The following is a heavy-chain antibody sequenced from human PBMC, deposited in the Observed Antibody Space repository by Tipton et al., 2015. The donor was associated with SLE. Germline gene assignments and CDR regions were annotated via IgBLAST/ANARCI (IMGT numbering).Heavy chain of an antibody. V-gene: IGHV4-34*01. CDR1: GGTFSDYY. CDR2: IHHSGIT. D-gene: IGHD3-3*01. J-gene: IGHJ5*02. Sequence: LRLSCALYGGTFSDYYWGWVRQSPGKGLEWIGEIHHSGITDYNPSLKSRVTISIDTSKNQFSLNVTSVTAADTAMYFCARHERDFGVVKSRWFDPWGQGSLVTVSS. CDR3: ARHERDFGVVKSRWFDP.